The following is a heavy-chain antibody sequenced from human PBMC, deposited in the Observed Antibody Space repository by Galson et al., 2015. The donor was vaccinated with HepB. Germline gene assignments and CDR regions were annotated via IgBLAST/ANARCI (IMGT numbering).Heavy chain of an antibody. V-gene: IGHV1-3*01. Sequence: SVKVSCKASGYSFTRFAIHWVRQAPGQRPEWIGWVVPGNGNTKYSQRFQGRVSITRDTSASTAYMELSSLKSEGTAVYYCARAPTNIVLPVALPYWGQGTLVTVSS. CDR3: ARAPTNIVLPVALPY. CDR2: VVPGNGNT. D-gene: IGHD2-8*01. CDR1: GYSFTRFA. J-gene: IGHJ4*02.